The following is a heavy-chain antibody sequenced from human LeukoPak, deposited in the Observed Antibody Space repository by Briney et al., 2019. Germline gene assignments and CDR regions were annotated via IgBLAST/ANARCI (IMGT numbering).Heavy chain of an antibody. V-gene: IGHV3-43*01. D-gene: IGHD5-18*01. CDR3: AKDGLGYSYDY. J-gene: IGHJ4*02. CDR1: GFTFDDYT. Sequence: PGGSLRLSCAASGFTFDDYTMNWVRQAPGKGLEWVSLISWDGGRTYYADSVKGRFTISRDNSKNSLYLQMNSLRTEDTVLYYCAKDGLGYSYDYWGQGTLVTVSS. CDR2: ISWDGGRT.